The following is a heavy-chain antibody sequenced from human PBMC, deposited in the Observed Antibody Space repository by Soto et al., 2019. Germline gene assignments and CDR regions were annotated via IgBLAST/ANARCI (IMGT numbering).Heavy chain of an antibody. J-gene: IGHJ3*02. D-gene: IGHD6-13*01. Sequence: SSETLSLTCTVSGGSISSSSYYWGWIRQPPGKGLEWIGSIYYSGNTYYNPSLKSRVTISVDTAKNQFSLKLSSVTAADTAVYYCAREARWVFTYSSSWYTRVAFDIWGQGTMVTVSS. CDR2: IYYSGNT. CDR1: GGSISSSSYY. V-gene: IGHV4-39*02. CDR3: AREARWVFTYSSSWYTRVAFDI.